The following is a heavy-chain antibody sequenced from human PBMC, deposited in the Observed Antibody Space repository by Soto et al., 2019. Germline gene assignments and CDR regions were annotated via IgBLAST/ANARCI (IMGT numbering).Heavy chain of an antibody. CDR2: ISYDGSNE. J-gene: IGHJ4*02. CDR1: GFTFNTYD. V-gene: IGHV3-33*05. Sequence: GGSLRLSCIVSGFTFNTYDMHWVRQAPGKGLEWLAVISYDGSNEYYADSVKGRFTISRDNSKNMLSLQMNSLRAEDTAVYFCARGRVRGVHYIGYWGQGTLVTVSS. CDR3: ARGRVRGVHYIGY. D-gene: IGHD3-10*01.